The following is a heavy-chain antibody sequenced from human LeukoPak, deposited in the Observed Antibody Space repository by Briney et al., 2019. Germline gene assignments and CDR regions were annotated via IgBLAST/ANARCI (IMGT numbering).Heavy chain of an antibody. D-gene: IGHD3-10*01. CDR3: ARDADNGSGDAFDI. Sequence: PGGSLRLSCAASGFTVSSNYMSWVRQAPGKGLEWVSIIYSGGSTFYADSVKGRFTISRDNSKDTLCLQMNSLRAEDTAVYYCARDADNGSGDAFDIWGLGTMVTVSS. CDR1: GFTVSSNY. V-gene: IGHV3-53*01. CDR2: IYSGGST. J-gene: IGHJ3*02.